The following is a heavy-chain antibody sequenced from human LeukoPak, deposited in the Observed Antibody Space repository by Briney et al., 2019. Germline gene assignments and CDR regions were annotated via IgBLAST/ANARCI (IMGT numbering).Heavy chain of an antibody. Sequence: ASVKVSCKASGHTFTSYAMNWVRQAPGQGLEWMGWINTNTGNPTYAQGFTGRFVFSLDPSVSTAYLQISSLKAEDTAVYYCATTFDPMVRGVIVYFDYWGQGTLVTVSS. CDR2: INTNTGNP. CDR1: GHTFTSYA. V-gene: IGHV7-4-1*02. CDR3: ATTFDPMVRGVIVYFDY. J-gene: IGHJ4*02. D-gene: IGHD3-10*01.